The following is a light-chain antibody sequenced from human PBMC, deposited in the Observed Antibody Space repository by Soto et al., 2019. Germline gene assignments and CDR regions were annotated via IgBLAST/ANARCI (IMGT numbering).Light chain of an antibody. Sequence: DIQMTQSPSTLSGSVGDRVTITCRASQTISSWLAWYQQKPGKAPKLLIYKASTLKSGVPSRFSGSGSGTDYTLTISSLQPEDFGTYYCQQLYNYPRTFGQGTRVDIK. CDR3: QQLYNYPRT. V-gene: IGKV1-5*03. CDR1: QTISSW. CDR2: KAS. J-gene: IGKJ1*01.